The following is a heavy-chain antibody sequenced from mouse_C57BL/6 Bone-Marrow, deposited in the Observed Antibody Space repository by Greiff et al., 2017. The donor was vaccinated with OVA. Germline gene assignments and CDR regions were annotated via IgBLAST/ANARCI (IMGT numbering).Heavy chain of an antibody. Sequence: QVQLKQSGPGLVQPSQSLSITCTVSGFSLTSYGVHWVRQSPGKGLEWLGVIWSGGSTDYNAAFMSRLSITKENSKSQVFYKMNSRQSDDTAIYYCAKNRGTTVVAVDDWGQGTTLTVSS. J-gene: IGHJ2*01. CDR2: IWSGGST. CDR1: GFSLTSYG. D-gene: IGHD1-1*01. CDR3: AKNRGTTVVAVDD. V-gene: IGHV2-5*01.